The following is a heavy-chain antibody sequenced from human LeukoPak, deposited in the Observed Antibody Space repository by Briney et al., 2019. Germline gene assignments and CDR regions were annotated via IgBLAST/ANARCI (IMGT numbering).Heavy chain of an antibody. CDR2: ISSSSSYI. CDR3: ATPLDYHDNSGFHQGGD. CDR1: GFTFSSYS. Sequence: GGSLRLSCAASGFTFSSYSMNWVRQAPGKGLEWVSSISSSSSYIYYADSVKGRFTISRDNAKNSLYLQMTSLRAEDTAMYYCATPLDYHDNSGFHQGGDWGQGTLVTVSS. J-gene: IGHJ4*02. V-gene: IGHV3-21*04. D-gene: IGHD3-22*01.